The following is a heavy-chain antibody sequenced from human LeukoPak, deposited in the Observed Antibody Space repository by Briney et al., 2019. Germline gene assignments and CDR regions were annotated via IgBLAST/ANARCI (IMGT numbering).Heavy chain of an antibody. D-gene: IGHD3-16*01. V-gene: IGHV1-2*02. CDR3: ARDGALDY. CDR2: INPNSGGT. CDR1: GYTFTGYY. J-gene: IGHJ4*02. Sequence: ASVKVSCKASGYTFTGYYMHWVRQAPGRGLEWMGWINPNSGGTNYAQKLQGRVTMTRDTSITTACMELTRLKSDDTAVYYCARDGALDYWGQGTLVTVSS.